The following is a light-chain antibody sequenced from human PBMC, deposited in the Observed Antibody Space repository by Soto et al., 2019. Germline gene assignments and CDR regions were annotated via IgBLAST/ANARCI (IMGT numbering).Light chain of an antibody. CDR3: SSYTSSTILYV. CDR1: SSDVGGYNY. V-gene: IGLV2-14*03. Sequence: QAVVTQPASVSGSPGQSITISCTGTSSDVGGYNYVSWYQHHPGKAPKLMIFDVTNRPSGVSNRFSGSKSGNTASLTISGLQAEDEADYYCSSYTSSTILYVFGTGTKLTVL. J-gene: IGLJ1*01. CDR2: DVT.